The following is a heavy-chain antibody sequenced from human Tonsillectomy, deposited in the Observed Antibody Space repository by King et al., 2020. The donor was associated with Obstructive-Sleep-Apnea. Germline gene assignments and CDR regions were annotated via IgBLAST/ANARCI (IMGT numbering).Heavy chain of an antibody. CDR3: ARGGVGSVTPGY. CDR1: GFTFSSYS. V-gene: IGHV3-21*01. CDR2: ISSSSSYI. J-gene: IGHJ4*02. D-gene: IGHD3-10*01. Sequence: QLVQSGGGLVKPGGSLRLSCAASGFTFSSYSMNWVRQAPGKGLEWVSSISSSSSYIFYADSLKGRCTISRDNTKNSLYLQMNSLRAEDTAVNYCARGGVGSVTPGYWGQGTLVTVSS.